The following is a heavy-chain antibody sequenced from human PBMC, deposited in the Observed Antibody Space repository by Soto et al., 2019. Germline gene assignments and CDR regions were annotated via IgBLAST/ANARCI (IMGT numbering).Heavy chain of an antibody. Sequence: GXSLRLSCAASGFTFRSYSMNWVRQAPGKGPERISXIGPSXHDIGYQAYVXXRFTISRXXDKAQLYLKMNSMRVEHTALYYCVRDHNWAFDYWAPGTLATVPS. CDR2: IGPSXHDI. V-gene: IGHV3-21*05. D-gene: IGHD1-20*01. CDR1: GFTFRSYS. CDR3: VRDHNWAFDY. J-gene: IGHJ4*02.